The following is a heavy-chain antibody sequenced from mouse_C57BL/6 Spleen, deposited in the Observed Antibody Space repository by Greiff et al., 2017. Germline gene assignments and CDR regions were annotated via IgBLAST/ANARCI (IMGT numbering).Heavy chain of an antibody. CDR3: ARDHSNPFAY. CDR1: GYSITSGYY. J-gene: IGHJ3*01. V-gene: IGHV3-6*01. Sequence: VQLQESGPGLVKPSQSLSLTCSVTGYSITSGYYWNWIRQFPGNKLEWMGYISYDGSNNYNPSLKNRISITRDTSKNQFFLKLNSVTTEDTATYYCARDHSNPFAYWGQGTLVTVSA. CDR2: ISYDGSN. D-gene: IGHD2-5*01.